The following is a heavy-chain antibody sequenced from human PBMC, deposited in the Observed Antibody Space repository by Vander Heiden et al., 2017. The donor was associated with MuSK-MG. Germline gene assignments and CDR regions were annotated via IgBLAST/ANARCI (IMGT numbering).Heavy chain of an antibody. D-gene: IGHD5-12*01. CDR3: AKESSVYDHEAFDI. CDR2: IIPIFGTA. V-gene: IGHV1-69*01. J-gene: IGHJ3*02. Sequence: QLLQSGAEVNKPGSSVKVSCKASVRTSSSYAISWVRQAPGQGREWMGGIIPIFGTASYAQKVQGRVTITADESTSTAYMELRRMRSQETAVYYFAKESSVYDHEAFDIWGQGTMVTVYS. CDR1: VRTSSSYA.